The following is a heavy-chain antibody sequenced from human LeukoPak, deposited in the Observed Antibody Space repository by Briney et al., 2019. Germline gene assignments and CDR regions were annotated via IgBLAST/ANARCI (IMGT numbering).Heavy chain of an antibody. Sequence: PSETLSLTCTVSGGSISSYYWSWIRQPPGKGLEWIGYIYYSVSTNYNPSLKSRVTISVDTSKNQFSLKLSSVTAADTAVYYCAREVNAATNAFDIWGQGTMVTVSS. CDR1: GGSISSYY. V-gene: IGHV4-59*01. CDR3: AREVNAATNAFDI. J-gene: IGHJ3*02. D-gene: IGHD1-1*01. CDR2: IYYSVST.